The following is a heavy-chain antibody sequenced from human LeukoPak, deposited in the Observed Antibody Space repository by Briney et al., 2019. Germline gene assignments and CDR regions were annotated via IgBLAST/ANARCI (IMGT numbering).Heavy chain of an antibody. V-gene: IGHV3-30-3*01. CDR1: GFTFSSYA. D-gene: IGHD2-2*01. J-gene: IGHJ3*02. CDR2: ISYDGSNK. Sequence: PGGSLRLSCAASGFTFSSYAMHWVRQAPGKGLEWVAVISYDGSNKYYADSVKGRFTISRDNSKNTLYLQMNSLRAEDTAVYYCARGGSCSSTSCYDAFDIWGQGTMVTVSS. CDR3: ARGGSCSSTSCYDAFDI.